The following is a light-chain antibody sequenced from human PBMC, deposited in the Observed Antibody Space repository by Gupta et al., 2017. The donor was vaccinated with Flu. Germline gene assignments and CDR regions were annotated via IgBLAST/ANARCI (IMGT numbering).Light chain of an antibody. CDR1: QDIGSS. Sequence: DVQMTQSPSSLSASIGDSVTISCRARQDIGSSVAWFHQAQGKAPKSLISGASNLQRGVPSRFSGRRAGTDFSLTIRGLQPEDFATYYCQQYNVYPLTFGQGTRL. CDR2: GAS. J-gene: IGKJ5*01. V-gene: IGKV1-16*01. CDR3: QQYNVYPLT.